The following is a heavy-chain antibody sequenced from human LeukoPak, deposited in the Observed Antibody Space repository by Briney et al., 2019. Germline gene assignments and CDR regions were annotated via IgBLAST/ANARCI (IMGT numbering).Heavy chain of an antibody. CDR1: GFSFSSYA. J-gene: IGHJ4*02. CDR3: AKRSGYTTGWFFDF. Sequence: GRSLRLSCAASGFSFSSYAKSWVRQAPGKGLEWVSSISGSGDNTYYAESVKGRFTISRDNSKNTLFLQMNSLRAEDTAVFYCAKRSGYTTGWFFDFWGQGTLVTVSS. D-gene: IGHD6-19*01. V-gene: IGHV3-23*01. CDR2: ISGSGDNT.